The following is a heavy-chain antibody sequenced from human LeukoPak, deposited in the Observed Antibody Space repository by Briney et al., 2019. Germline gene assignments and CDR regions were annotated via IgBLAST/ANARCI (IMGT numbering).Heavy chain of an antibody. CDR2: IYYSGST. CDR1: GGSISSGDYY. V-gene: IGHV4-30-4*01. J-gene: IGHJ6*02. CDR3: ARGGFYMVRGVIKSIGLPWRESGYYYYGMDV. D-gene: IGHD3-10*01. Sequence: SQTLSLTCTVSGGSISSGDYYWSWIRQPPGKGLEWIGYIYYSGSTYYNPSLKSRVTISVDTSKNQFSLKLSSVTAADTAVYYCARGGFYMVRGVIKSIGLPWRESGYYYYGMDVWGQGTTVTVSS.